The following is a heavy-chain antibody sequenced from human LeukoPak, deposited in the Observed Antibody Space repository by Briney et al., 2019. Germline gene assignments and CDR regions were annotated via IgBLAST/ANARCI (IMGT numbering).Heavy chain of an antibody. CDR1: GGSFSGYY. V-gene: IGHV4-34*11. Sequence: SETLSLTCAVYGGSFSGYYWSWIRQPPGKALEWIGYIYYTGTTKYNPSLKSRATISLDTSKNQFSLKLTSVTAADTALFFCARGYDIDVWGQGTTVTVSS. CDR2: IYYTGTT. CDR3: ARGYDIDV. J-gene: IGHJ6*02.